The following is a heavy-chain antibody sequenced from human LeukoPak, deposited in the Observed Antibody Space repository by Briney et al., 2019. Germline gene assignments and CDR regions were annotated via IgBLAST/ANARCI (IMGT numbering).Heavy chain of an antibody. CDR2: ISSGKTYI. V-gene: IGHV3-21*01. D-gene: IGHD6-19*01. Sequence: GGSLRLSCAASGFTFSSYSMNWVRQAPGKGLEWVSYISSGKTYIYYADSVQGRFTISRDNAKNSLYLQMNSLRADDTAVYYCAGIGVAGQFDYWDQGTLVTVSS. CDR3: AGIGVAGQFDY. CDR1: GFTFSSYS. J-gene: IGHJ4*02.